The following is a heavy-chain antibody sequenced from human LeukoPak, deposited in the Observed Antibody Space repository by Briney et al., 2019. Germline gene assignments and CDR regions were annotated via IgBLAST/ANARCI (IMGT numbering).Heavy chain of an antibody. CDR1: GYTFTGYY. D-gene: IGHD2-21*02. J-gene: IGHJ4*02. Sequence: ASVKVSCKASGYTFTGYYMHWVRQAPGQGLEWMGWINPNSGGTNYAQKFQGRVTMTRDTSISTAYMELSRLRSDDTAVYYCARLVVTAIPVLDSWGLGTLVTVSS. V-gene: IGHV1-2*02. CDR2: INPNSGGT. CDR3: ARLVVTAIPVLDS.